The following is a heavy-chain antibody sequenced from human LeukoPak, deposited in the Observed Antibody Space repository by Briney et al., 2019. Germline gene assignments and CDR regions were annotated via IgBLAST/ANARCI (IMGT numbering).Heavy chain of an antibody. CDR1: GFTFSSYA. CDR3: AKAIFGVVILGS. Sequence: GGSLRLSCAASGFTFSSYAMSWVRQAPGKGLEWVSAISGSGGSTYYADSVKGRFSISRDNSKGTLYLQMNSLRAEDTAVYYCAKAIFGVVILGSWGQGTLVTVSS. D-gene: IGHD3-3*01. CDR2: ISGSGGST. J-gene: IGHJ4*02. V-gene: IGHV3-23*01.